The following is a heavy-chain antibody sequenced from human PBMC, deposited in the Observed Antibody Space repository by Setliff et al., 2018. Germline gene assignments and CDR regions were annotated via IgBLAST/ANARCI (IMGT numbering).Heavy chain of an antibody. CDR2: INPKSGVT. Sequence: GASVKVSCKTSGYTFTGYFIHWVRQAPRQGLEWLGWINPKSGVTSYAQSFQGRIAMSVDTSKTQFSLKLNSLTAADTAVYYCARGGTYRYFDYWGQGALVTVSS. CDR1: GYTFTGYF. CDR3: ARGGTYRYFDY. J-gene: IGHJ4*02. V-gene: IGHV1-2*02.